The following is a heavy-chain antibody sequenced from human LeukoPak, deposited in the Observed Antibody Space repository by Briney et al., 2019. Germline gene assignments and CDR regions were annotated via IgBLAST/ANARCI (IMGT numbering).Heavy chain of an antibody. CDR3: ARGPGSSGGAYVGDY. J-gene: IGHJ4*01. CDR1: GFTFSTYW. Sequence: PGGSLTLSCAASGFTFSTYWMHGVRQAPGRGPVWVSHADGGGSSTSYADSVKGRFSISRDNATSTLYLQMNGLRAEDTAVYYCARGPGSSGGAYVGDYWGHGTLVTVSS. D-gene: IGHD3-22*01. V-gene: IGHV3-74*01. CDR2: ADGGGSST.